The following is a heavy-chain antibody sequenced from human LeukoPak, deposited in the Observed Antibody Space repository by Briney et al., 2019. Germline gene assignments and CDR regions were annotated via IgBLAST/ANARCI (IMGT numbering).Heavy chain of an antibody. V-gene: IGHV3-49*03. Sequence: GGSLRLSCTASGFNFGDYLMSWFRQAPGKGLEWIGFISGGTTEYAASVKGRFTISRDDSKSIAYLQMNSLTTEDTAVYYCSRGSGWLSVYWGQGTLVTVSS. J-gene: IGHJ4*02. CDR1: GFNFGDYL. CDR3: SRGSGWLSVY. D-gene: IGHD6-19*01. CDR2: ISGGTT.